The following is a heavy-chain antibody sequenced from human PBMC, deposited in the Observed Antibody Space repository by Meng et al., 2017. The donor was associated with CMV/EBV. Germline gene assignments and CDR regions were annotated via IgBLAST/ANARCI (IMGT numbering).Heavy chain of an antibody. D-gene: IGHD3-3*01. J-gene: IGHJ5*02. CDR2: INSDGSST. Sequence: FSSYWMHWVRQAPGKGLVWVSRINSDGSSTSYADSMKGQFTISRDNAKNTLYLQMNSLRAEDTAVYYCAKDWPKYYDFWSGENWFDPWGQGTLVTVSS. V-gene: IGHV3/OR16-13*01. CDR1: FSSYW. CDR3: AKDWPKYYDFWSGENWFDP.